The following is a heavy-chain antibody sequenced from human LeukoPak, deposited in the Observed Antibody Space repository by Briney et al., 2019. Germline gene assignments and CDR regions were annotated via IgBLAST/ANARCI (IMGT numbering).Heavy chain of an antibody. D-gene: IGHD6-19*01. CDR1: GYTFTSYD. CDR3: ASTSGWYLGSDY. CDR2: MNPNSGNT. J-gene: IGHJ4*02. V-gene: IGHV1-18*01. Sequence: ASVKVSCKASGYTFTSYDINWVRQATGQGLEWMGWMNPNSGNTNYAQKLQGRVTMTTDTSTSTAYMELRSLRSDDTAVYYCASTSGWYLGSDYWGQGTLVTVSS.